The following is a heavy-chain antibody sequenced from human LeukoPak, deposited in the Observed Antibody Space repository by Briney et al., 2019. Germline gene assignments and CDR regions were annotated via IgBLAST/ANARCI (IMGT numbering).Heavy chain of an antibody. CDR3: ARHYSSGWYDY. V-gene: IGHV4-39*01. CDR1: GGSISSGSYY. D-gene: IGHD6-19*01. CDR2: IYYSGST. Sequence: SETLSLTCTVSGGSISSGSYYWGWIRQPPGKGLEWIGSIYYSGSTYYNPSLKSRVTISVATSKNQFSLKLSSVTAADTAVYYCARHYSSGWYDYWGQGTLVTVSS. J-gene: IGHJ4*02.